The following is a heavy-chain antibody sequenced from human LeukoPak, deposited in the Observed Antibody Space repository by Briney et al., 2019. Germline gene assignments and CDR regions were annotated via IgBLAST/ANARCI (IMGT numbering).Heavy chain of an antibody. V-gene: IGHV4-4*02. CDR1: GGSISSSNW. CDR3: ARDGRYYDSSGYIRGFDY. J-gene: IGHJ4*02. CDR2: IYHSGST. Sequence: SGTLSLTCAVSGGSISSSNWWSWIRQPPGKGLEWIGEIYHSGSTNYNPSLKSRVTISVDKSKTQFSLKLSSVTAADTAVYYCARDGRYYDSSGYIRGFDYWGQGTLVTVSS. D-gene: IGHD3-22*01.